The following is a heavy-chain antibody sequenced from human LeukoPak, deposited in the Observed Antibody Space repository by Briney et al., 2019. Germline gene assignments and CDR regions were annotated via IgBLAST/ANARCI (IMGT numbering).Heavy chain of an antibody. V-gene: IGHV4-34*01. Sequence: SETLSLTCAVYGGSFSGYYWSWIRQPPGKGLEWIGEINHSGSTNYKPSLKSRVTISVDTSKNQFSLKLRSVTAADTAVYYCARRARTGSHTKGGFDYWGQGTLVTVSS. D-gene: IGHD1-26*01. CDR1: GGSFSGYY. CDR3: ARRARTGSHTKGGFDY. CDR2: INHSGST. J-gene: IGHJ4*02.